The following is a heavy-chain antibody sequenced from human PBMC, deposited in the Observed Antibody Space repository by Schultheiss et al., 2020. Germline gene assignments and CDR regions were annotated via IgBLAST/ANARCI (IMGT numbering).Heavy chain of an antibody. V-gene: IGHV4-34*01. CDR3: VSGGVFLEWLYGRMDV. D-gene: IGHD3-3*01. Sequence: SETLSLTCAVYGGSFSGYYWSWIRQPPGKGLEWIGEITHSGSTNHNPSLKSRVTTSVDTSKNQFSLQLSSVTAADTAVYYCVSGGVFLEWLYGRMDVWGQGTTVTVSS. CDR2: ITHSGST. CDR1: GGSFSGYY. J-gene: IGHJ6*02.